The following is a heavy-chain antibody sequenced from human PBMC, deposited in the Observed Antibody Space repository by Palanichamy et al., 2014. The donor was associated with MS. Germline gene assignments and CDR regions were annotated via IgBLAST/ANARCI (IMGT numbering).Heavy chain of an antibody. Sequence: EVQLVESGGGLVQPGRSLRLSCTASGFTFGDYAMSWVRQAPGKGLEWVGFIRSKAYGGTTEYAASVKGRFTISRDDSKSIAYLQMNSLKTEDTAVYYCTRDGLWFGEWRDVWGQGTTVTVSS. J-gene: IGHJ6*02. CDR3: TRDGLWFGEWRDV. D-gene: IGHD3-10*01. CDR2: IRSKAYGGTT. CDR1: GFTFGDYA. V-gene: IGHV3-49*04.